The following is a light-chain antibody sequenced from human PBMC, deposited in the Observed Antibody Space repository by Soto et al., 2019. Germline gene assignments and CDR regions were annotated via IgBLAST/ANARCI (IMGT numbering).Light chain of an antibody. Sequence: EIVLTQSPGTLSLSPGERATLSFRASQSVSSSYLAWYQQKPGQAPRLLIYGASSRATGIPDRFSGSGSGTDFPLTISRLEPEDFAVYYCQKYGSSPYTFGQGTKLEIK. CDR2: GAS. V-gene: IGKV3-20*01. CDR3: QKYGSSPYT. J-gene: IGKJ2*01. CDR1: QSVSSSY.